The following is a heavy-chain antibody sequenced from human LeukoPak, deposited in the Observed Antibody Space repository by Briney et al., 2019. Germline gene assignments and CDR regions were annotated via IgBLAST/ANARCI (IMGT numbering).Heavy chain of an antibody. CDR1: GFTFSSYS. D-gene: IGHD6-19*01. CDR3: ARDPYSSGWYKDAFDI. J-gene: IGHJ3*02. V-gene: IGHV3-21*01. Sequence: GGSLRLSCAASGFTFSSYSMNWVRQAPGKGLEWVSSISGSSSYINYADSVKGRFTISRDNTQNSLFLQLNSLRAEDTAVYYCARDPYSSGWYKDAFDIWGQGTMVTVSS. CDR2: ISGSSSYI.